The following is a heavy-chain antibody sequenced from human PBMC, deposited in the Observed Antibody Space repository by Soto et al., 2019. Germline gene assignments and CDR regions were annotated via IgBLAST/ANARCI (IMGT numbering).Heavy chain of an antibody. CDR1: GLNFEKCS. CDR3: AADTGDMEVVPAMT. D-gene: IGHD2-15*01. CDR2: ISPSSTYI. J-gene: IGHJ4*02. V-gene: IGHV3-21*04. Sequence: GGSLRLSCAASGLNFEKCSMNWVRQPPGKGPEWLASISPSSTYIRYADSVKGRFTISRDNARNSLSLQMMNLRADDTAIYYFAADTGDMEVVPAMTWCQGTLLAVST.